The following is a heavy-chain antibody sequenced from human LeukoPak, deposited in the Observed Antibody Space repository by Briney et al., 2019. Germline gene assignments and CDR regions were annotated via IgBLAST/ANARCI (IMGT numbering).Heavy chain of an antibody. Sequence: KPSETLSLTCSVSGGSISNYYWSWIRQPPGKGLEWIGYIYYSGSTNYNPSLKSRVTISLDTSKNQSSLKLTSVTAADTSVYYCARSSNWYKGFDYWGQGTLVTFSS. J-gene: IGHJ4*02. V-gene: IGHV4-59*01. CDR1: GGSISNYY. CDR2: IYYSGST. D-gene: IGHD6-13*01. CDR3: ARSSNWYKGFDY.